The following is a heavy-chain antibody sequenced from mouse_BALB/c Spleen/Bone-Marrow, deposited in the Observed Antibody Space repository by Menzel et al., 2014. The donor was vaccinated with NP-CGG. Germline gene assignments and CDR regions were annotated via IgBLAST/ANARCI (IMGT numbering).Heavy chain of an antibody. Sequence: QVQLKESGAELARPGALVKMSCKASGYTFTSYTMHWVKQRPGQGLEWIGYINPSSGYTNYNQKFKDKATLTADKSSSTAYMQLSSLTSEDSAVYYCAAGYYGNSGWFAYWGQGTLVTVSA. CDR1: GYTFTSYT. CDR3: AAGYYGNSGWFAY. CDR2: INPSSGYT. D-gene: IGHD2-1*01. J-gene: IGHJ3*01. V-gene: IGHV1-4*01.